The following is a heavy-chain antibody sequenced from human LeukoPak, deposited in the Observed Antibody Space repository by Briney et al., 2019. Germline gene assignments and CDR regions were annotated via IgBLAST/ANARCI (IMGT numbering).Heavy chain of an antibody. D-gene: IGHD3-16*02. CDR2: IYYSGST. Sequence: SETLSLTCTVSGGSISSYYWSWIRQPPGKGLEWIGYIYYSGSTNYNPSLKSRVTISVDTSKNQFSLKLSSVTAAATAVYYCARARLSFRYYNYYMDVWGKGTTVTVSS. V-gene: IGHV4-59*12. CDR1: GGSISSYY. J-gene: IGHJ6*03. CDR3: ARARLSFRYYNYYMDV.